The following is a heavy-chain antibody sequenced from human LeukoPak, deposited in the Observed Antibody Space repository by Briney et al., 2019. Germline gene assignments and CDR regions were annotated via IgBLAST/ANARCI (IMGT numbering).Heavy chain of an antibody. V-gene: IGHV2-70*04. CDR3: ARNAYYYDSSGYGEFDY. CDR1: GFSLSTNGMR. J-gene: IGHJ4*02. D-gene: IGHD3-22*01. Sequence: SGPTLVNPTQTLTLTCTFSGFSLSTNGMRVSWIRQPPGKALEGLARIDWDDDKFYSTSLKTRLTISKDTSKNQVVLTMTNMDPVDTATYYCARNAYYYDSSGYGEFDYWGQGTLVTVSS. CDR2: IDWDDDK.